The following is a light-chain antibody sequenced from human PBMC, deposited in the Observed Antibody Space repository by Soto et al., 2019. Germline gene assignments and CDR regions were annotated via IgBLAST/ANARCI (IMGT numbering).Light chain of an antibody. CDR1: SSDVGGYMY. CDR2: EVS. V-gene: IGLV2-14*01. CDR3: SSYTSRSALYV. Sequence: QSVLTQPACVSGSPGQSITISCTGTSSDVGGYMYVSWYQQHPDKAPKLMIYEVSNRPSGVSNRFSGSKSGNTASLTISGLQAEDEADYYCSSYTSRSALYVFGTGTKVTVL. J-gene: IGLJ1*01.